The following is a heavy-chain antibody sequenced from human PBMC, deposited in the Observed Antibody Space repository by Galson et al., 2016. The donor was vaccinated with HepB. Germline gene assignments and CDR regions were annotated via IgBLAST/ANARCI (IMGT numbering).Heavy chain of an antibody. CDR3: ARMPWRPDMHRL. CDR1: GFIFDIDG. CDR2: IRDRDGST. D-gene: IGHD2-2*01. J-gene: IGHJ3*01. Sequence: SLRLSCAASGFIFDIDGVSWVRQAPGKGLEWVSAIRDRDGSTYFGDSAKGRFTISTDSSRTTVYLQNSLRVEDTARYYCARMPWRPDMHRLWGQGTVVTVSA. V-gene: IGHV3-23*01.